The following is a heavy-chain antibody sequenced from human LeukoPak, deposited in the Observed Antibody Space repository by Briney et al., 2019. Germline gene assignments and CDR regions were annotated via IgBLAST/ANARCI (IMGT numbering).Heavy chain of an antibody. CDR3: ASLDPLLDY. Sequence: PGRSLRLSCAASGFTFSSYTMHWVRQAPGKGLVWVSRINSDGSSTSYADSVKGRFTISRDNAKNTLYLQMNSLRAEDTAVYYCASLDPLLDYWGQGTLVTVSS. D-gene: IGHD2-2*03. J-gene: IGHJ4*02. CDR2: INSDGSST. CDR1: GFTFSSYT. V-gene: IGHV3-74*01.